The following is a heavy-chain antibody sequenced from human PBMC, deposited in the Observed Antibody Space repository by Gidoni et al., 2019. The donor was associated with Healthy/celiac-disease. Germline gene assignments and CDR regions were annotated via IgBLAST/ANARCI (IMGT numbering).Heavy chain of an antibody. CDR2: IYYSGST. J-gene: IGHJ5*02. D-gene: IGHD6-19*01. CDR3: ARQTGGISVEWFDP. CDR1: GGSISSYY. Sequence: QVQLQESGPGLVKPSETLSLPCPVSGGSISSYYWSWIRQPPGKGLEWIGYIYYSGSTNYNPSLKSRVTISVDTSKNQFSLKLSSVTAADTAVYYCARQTGGISVEWFDPWGQGTLVTVSS. V-gene: IGHV4-59*08.